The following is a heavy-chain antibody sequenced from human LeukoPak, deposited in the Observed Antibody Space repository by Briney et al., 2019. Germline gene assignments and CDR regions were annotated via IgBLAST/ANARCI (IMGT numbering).Heavy chain of an antibody. CDR3: ARVMVQDHYYYGMDV. CDR1: GYTFTSYD. V-gene: IGHV1-8*01. Sequence: ASVKVSCKASGYTFTSYDFNWLRQATGQGPEWMGWMNPNSGATGYAQKFQGRVTMTRSASINTAYMELTNLRSEDTAVYYCARVMVQDHYYYGMDVWGQGTTVTVSS. J-gene: IGHJ6*02. D-gene: IGHD1-1*01. CDR2: MNPNSGAT.